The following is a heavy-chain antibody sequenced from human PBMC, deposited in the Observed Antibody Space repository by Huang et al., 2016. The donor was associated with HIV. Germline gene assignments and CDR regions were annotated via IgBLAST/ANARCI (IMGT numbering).Heavy chain of an antibody. CDR1: GDFISSTNYY. Sequence: QLQLQESGLGQVKPSETLSLTCTVSGDFISSTNYYWGWIRQSPGKGLEWVGSVYQGGSTNYNPSLKRRVTLSVDTSRNQFSLRLNSVTAADTAVYYCASQHIGAAATWFWGRGTQVAVSS. J-gene: IGHJ4*02. V-gene: IGHV4-39*01. CDR3: ASQHIGAAATWF. CDR2: VYQGGST. D-gene: IGHD6-13*01.